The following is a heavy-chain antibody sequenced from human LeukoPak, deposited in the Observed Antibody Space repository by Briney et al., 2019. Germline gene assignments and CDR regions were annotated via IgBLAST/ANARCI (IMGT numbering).Heavy chain of an antibody. J-gene: IGHJ4*02. CDR2: ISSSSSYI. Sequence: GGSLRLSCAASGFTFSSYSMNWVRQAPGKGLEWVLSISSSSSYIYYADSVKGRFTISGDNAKNSLYLQMNSLRAEDTAVYYCAREVRYGSGSYYDYWGQGTLVTVSS. CDR3: AREVRYGSGSYYDY. D-gene: IGHD3-10*01. V-gene: IGHV3-21*01. CDR1: GFTFSSYS.